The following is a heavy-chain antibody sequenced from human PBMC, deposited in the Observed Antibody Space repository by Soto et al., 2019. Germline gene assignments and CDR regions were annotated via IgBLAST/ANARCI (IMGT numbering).Heavy chain of an antibody. Sequence: EVQLVESGGGLVQPGRSLRLSCVGSGFDFDDHAMSWVRQAPGKGLEWVAGISWNGAFIGYANSVRGRFTISRDDAKNSLYMQMNSLRTEDTALYYCTRDISRKITTVDFWGQGTLVTVSS. CDR1: GFDFDDHA. CDR2: ISWNGAFI. D-gene: IGHD4-4*01. J-gene: IGHJ4*02. V-gene: IGHV3-9*01. CDR3: TRDISRKITTVDF.